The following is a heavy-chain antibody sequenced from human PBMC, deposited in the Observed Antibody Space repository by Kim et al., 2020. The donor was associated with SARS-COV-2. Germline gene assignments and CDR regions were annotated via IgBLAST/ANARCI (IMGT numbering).Heavy chain of an antibody. Sequence: TRYSPSFQGQVTISADKSISTAYLQWSSLKASDTAMYYCARSGSHGWFDPWGQGTLVTVSS. CDR3: ARSGSHGWFDP. V-gene: IGHV5-51*01. D-gene: IGHD1-26*01. J-gene: IGHJ5*02. CDR2: T.